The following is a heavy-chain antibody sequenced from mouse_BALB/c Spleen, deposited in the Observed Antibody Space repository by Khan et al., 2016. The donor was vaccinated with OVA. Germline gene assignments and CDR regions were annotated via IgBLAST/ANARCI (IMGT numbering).Heavy chain of an antibody. V-gene: IGHV2-3*01. CDR3: ARFTTATGNYYVMDY. D-gene: IGHD1-2*01. Sequence: QVQLKESGLGLVAPSQSLSITCTVSAFSLTYYGVNWVRQPPGKGLEWLGVIWGDGATNHHSGLKSRLSITKDTSKSQVFLKLNSLQTDDTATYCCARFTTATGNYYVMDYWGQGTSVTVSS. CDR2: IWGDGAT. CDR1: AFSLTYYG. J-gene: IGHJ4*01.